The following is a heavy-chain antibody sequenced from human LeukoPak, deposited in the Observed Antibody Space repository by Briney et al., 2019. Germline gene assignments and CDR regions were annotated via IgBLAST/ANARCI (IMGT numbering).Heavy chain of an antibody. J-gene: IGHJ5*02. CDR1: GGSFSGYY. CDR3: ARGWEYCSSTSCYTWGDWFDP. V-gene: IGHV4-34*01. D-gene: IGHD2-2*02. CDR2: INHSGST. Sequence: PSETLSLTCAVYGGSFSGYYWSWIRQPPGKGLEWIGEINHSGSTNYNPSLKSRVTISVDTSKNQFSLKLSSVTAADTAVYYCARGWEYCSSTSCYTWGDWFDPWVQGTLVTVSS.